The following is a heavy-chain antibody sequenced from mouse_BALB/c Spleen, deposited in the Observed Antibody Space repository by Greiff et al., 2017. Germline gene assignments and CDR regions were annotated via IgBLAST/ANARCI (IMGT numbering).Heavy chain of an antibody. CDR2: ISNGGGST. CDR3: ARHDYYGYEGYAMDY. D-gene: IGHD1-2*01. CDR1: GFTFSSYT. Sequence: EVQVVESGGGLVQPGGSLKLSCAASGFTFSSYTMSWVRQTPEKRLEWVAYISNGGGSTYYPDTVKGRFTISRDNAKNTLYLQMSSLKSEDTAMYYCARHDYYGYEGYAMDYWGQGTSVTVSS. V-gene: IGHV5-12-2*01. J-gene: IGHJ4*01.